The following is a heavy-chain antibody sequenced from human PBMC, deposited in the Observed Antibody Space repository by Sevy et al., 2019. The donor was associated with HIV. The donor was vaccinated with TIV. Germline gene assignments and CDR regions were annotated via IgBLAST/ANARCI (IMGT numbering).Heavy chain of an antibody. CDR1: GFTFSRYS. D-gene: IGHD2-15*01. CDR2: ISDSGGNT. V-gene: IGHV3-23*01. J-gene: IGHJ4*02. Sequence: GGSLRLSCAASGFTFSRYSMSWVRQSPGKGLEWVSVISDSGGNTIYADSVKGRFTVSRDNSRNTLYLQMNSLGAEDTAIYYSAIGLGYCSGGSCQHWGEGTLVTVSS. CDR3: AIGLGYCSGGSCQH.